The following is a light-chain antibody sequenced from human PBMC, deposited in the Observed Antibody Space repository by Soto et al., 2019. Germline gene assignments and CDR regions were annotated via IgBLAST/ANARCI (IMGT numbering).Light chain of an antibody. J-gene: IGLJ2*01. V-gene: IGLV2-14*01. CDR1: SSDDGGYNY. CDR2: DVS. Sequence: QSALTQPASVSGSPGQSITISCTGTSSDDGGYNYVSWYQQHPGKAPKLMIYDVSNRPSGVSNRFSGSKSGNTASLTISGLQAEDEADYYCSSYTSSSTSVVFGGGTQLTVL. CDR3: SSYTSSSTSVV.